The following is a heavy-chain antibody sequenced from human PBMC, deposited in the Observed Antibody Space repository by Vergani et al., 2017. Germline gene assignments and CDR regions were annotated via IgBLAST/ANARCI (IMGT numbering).Heavy chain of an antibody. Sequence: QVQLVESGGGVVQPGRSLRLSCAASGFTFSSYAMHWVRQAPGKGLEWVAVISYDGSNKYYADSVKGRFTISRDNSKNTLYLQMNSLRAEDTAVYYCARSPHPRLRWPSSYNWFDPWGQGTLVTVSS. CDR1: GFTFSSYA. CDR2: ISYDGSNK. J-gene: IGHJ5*02. V-gene: IGHV3-30*04. D-gene: IGHD4-23*01. CDR3: ARSPHPRLRWPSSYNWFDP.